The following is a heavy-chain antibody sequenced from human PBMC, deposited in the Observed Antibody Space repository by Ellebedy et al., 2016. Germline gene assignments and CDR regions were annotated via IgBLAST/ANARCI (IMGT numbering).Heavy chain of an antibody. CDR1: GFTFGDYA. J-gene: IGHJ4*02. Sequence: GGSLRLSCTASGFTFGDYAMTWFRQAPGKGLEWVGFIRSKAFGGPTEYAASVKGRFTVSRDDSKSIAYLQMNSLKTEDTAMYYCTRGRLEMATTFDYWGQGTLVTVSS. V-gene: IGHV3-49*03. D-gene: IGHD5-24*01. CDR3: TRGRLEMATTFDY. CDR2: IRSKAFGGPT.